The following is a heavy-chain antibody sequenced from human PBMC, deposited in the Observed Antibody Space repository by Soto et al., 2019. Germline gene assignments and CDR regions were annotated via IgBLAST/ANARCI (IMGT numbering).Heavy chain of an antibody. V-gene: IGHV1-69*06. CDR3: ARGPNWGYRFDS. CDR2: LIPLFGTT. Sequence: QVQLVQSGAEVKKPGSSVKVSCEASGGTFSGHAISWVRQAPGQGPEWMGGLIPLFGTTQHAQNFQDRLTINADKSTSPAYRDLTSLRFEDTAIYYCARGPNWGYRFDSWGQGTLVTVSS. J-gene: IGHJ4*02. CDR1: GGTFSGHA. D-gene: IGHD7-27*01.